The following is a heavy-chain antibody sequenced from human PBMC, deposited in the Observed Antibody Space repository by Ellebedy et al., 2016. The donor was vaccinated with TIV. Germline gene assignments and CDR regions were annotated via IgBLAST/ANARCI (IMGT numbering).Heavy chain of an antibody. Sequence: GESLKISXEVSGFPISGYSMNWVRQAPGKGLEWVGRIKSKTDGGTTDYAAPVKGRFIISRDDSKNTLSLQMNSLKTEDTAVYYCTLTVTTKWGQGTLVTVSS. CDR2: IKSKTDGGTT. D-gene: IGHD4-17*01. J-gene: IGHJ4*02. CDR3: TLTVTTK. CDR1: GFPISGYS. V-gene: IGHV3-15*07.